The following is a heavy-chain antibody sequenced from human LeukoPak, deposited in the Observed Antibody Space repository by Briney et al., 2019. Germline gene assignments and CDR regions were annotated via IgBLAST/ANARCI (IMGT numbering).Heavy chain of an antibody. V-gene: IGHV3-23*01. D-gene: IGHD3-16*02. CDR3: AKAPVITFGGVIAPVRNYGIDV. J-gene: IGHJ6*02. CDR2: ISGSGGST. CDR1: GFTFSIYA. Sequence: PGGSLRLSCAASGFTFSIYAMIWVRQAPGKGLEWVSAISGSGGSTYYADSVKGRFTISRDNSKNTLYLQMNSLRAEDTAVYYCAKAPVITFGGVIAPVRNYGIDVWGQGTTVTVSS.